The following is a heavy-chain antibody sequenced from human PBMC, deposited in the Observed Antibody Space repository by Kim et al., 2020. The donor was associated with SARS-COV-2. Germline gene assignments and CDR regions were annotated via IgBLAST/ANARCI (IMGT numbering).Heavy chain of an antibody. D-gene: IGHD1-26*01. V-gene: IGHV3-23*01. CDR2: ST. Sequence: STYYADTVKGRFTISRDNSKNTLYLQMNSLRAEDTAVYYCAKERVGANDYWGQGTLVTVSS. J-gene: IGHJ4*02. CDR3: AKERVGANDY.